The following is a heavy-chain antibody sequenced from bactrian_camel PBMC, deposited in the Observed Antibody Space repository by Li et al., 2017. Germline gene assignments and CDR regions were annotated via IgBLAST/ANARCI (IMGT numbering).Heavy chain of an antibody. CDR2: VTGDGSKL. Sequence: VQLVESGGGLVQPGGSLRLSCTGSGFPFSNYWMYWVRRDPVKGLEWVSSVTGDGSKLHYSDSVKGRFAISRDNAKRTVYLQMNSLKPEDTAMYYCAARGPYCYTKLSVRDFTYWGQGTQVTVS. CDR3: AARGPYCYTKLSVRDFTY. CDR1: GFPFSNYW. D-gene: IGHD2*01. J-gene: IGHJ6*01. V-gene: IGHV3S6*01.